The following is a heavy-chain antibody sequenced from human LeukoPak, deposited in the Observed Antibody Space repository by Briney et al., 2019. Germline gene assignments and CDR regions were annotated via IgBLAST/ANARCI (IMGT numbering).Heavy chain of an antibody. Sequence: ASVKVSCKASGHIFTDYYMHWVRQAPGQGLEWMGWISAYNGNTNYAQKLQGRVTMTTDTSTSTAYMELRSLRSDDTAVYYCARGPYDSSGYYYLDYWGQGTLVTVSS. CDR2: ISAYNGNT. CDR1: GHIFTDYY. D-gene: IGHD3-22*01. CDR3: ARGPYDSSGYYYLDY. V-gene: IGHV1-18*04. J-gene: IGHJ4*02.